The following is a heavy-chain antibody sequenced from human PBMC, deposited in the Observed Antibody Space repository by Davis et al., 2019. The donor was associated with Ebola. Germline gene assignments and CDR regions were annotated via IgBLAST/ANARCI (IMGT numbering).Heavy chain of an antibody. V-gene: IGHV4-4*07. CDR2: IYTSGST. D-gene: IGHD2-15*01. CDR3: ARPRGYCSGGSCVNWFDP. J-gene: IGHJ5*02. Sequence: PSETLSLTCTVSGGSISSYYWSWIRQPAGKGLEWIGRIYTSGSTNYNPSLKSRVTISVDTSKNQFSLKLSSVTAADTAVYYCARPRGYCSGGSCVNWFDPWGQGTLVTVSS. CDR1: GGSISSYY.